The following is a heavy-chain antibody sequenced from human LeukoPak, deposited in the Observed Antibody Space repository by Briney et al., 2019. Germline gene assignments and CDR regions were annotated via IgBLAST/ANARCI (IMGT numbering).Heavy chain of an antibody. D-gene: IGHD3-10*01. CDR2: ISAYNGNT. Sequence: ASVKVSCKASGCAFTSYGISWVRQAPGQGLEWMGRISAYNGNTNYAQKLQGRVTMTTDTSTSTAYMELRSPRSDDTAVYYCARALDYYGSGSYADYWGLGTLVTVSS. V-gene: IGHV1-18*01. CDR3: ARALDYYGSGSYADY. CDR1: GCAFTSYG. J-gene: IGHJ4*02.